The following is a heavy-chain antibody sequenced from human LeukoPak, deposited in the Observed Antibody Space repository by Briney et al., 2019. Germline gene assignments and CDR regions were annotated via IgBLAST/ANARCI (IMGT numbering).Heavy chain of an antibody. CDR1: GYTFTTYG. V-gene: IGHV1-18*01. Sequence: ASVKVSCKASGYTFTTYGLSWVRRAPGQGLEWMGWISTYTGNAKYSQKLQDRVTMTTDTSTSKGYMELRGLTSDDTAVYYCARVDRMAEIDFWGQGTMVIVSA. CDR3: ARVDRMAEIDF. J-gene: IGHJ4*02. D-gene: IGHD1-14*01. CDR2: ISTYTGNA.